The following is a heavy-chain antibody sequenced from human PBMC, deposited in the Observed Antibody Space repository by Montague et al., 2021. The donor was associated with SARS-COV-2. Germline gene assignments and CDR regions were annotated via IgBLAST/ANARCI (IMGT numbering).Heavy chain of an antibody. J-gene: IGHJ4*02. CDR1: GGSISSYY. V-gene: IGHV4-59*12. D-gene: IGHD2-21*01. CDR2: IYYTGST. Sequence: SETLSLTCTVSGGSISSYYWSWIRQPPGKGLEWIGYIYYTGSTKYNPSLKSRVTISVDTSKNQFSLNLTSVTAADTAIYYCARGTRVVGITPGFRYWGQGTQVAGSS. CDR3: ARGTRVVGITPGFRY.